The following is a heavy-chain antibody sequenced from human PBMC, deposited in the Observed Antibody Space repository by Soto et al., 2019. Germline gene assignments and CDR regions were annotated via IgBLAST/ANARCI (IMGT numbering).Heavy chain of an antibody. V-gene: IGHV3-30*03. CDR3: ARALVNGGDY. D-gene: IGHD2-8*02. CDR1: GFTFSSYG. Sequence: QVQLVESGGGVVQPGRSLRLSCAASGFTFSSYGMHWVRQAPGKGLEWVAVISYDGSNKYYADSVKGRFTISRDNSKNTLYLQMNSLRAEDTAVYYCARALVNGGDYWGQGTLVTVSS. J-gene: IGHJ4*02. CDR2: ISYDGSNK.